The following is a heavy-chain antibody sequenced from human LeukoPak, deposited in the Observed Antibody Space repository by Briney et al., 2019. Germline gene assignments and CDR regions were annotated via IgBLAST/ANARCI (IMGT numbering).Heavy chain of an antibody. CDR2: INPNSGGT. V-gene: IGHV1-2*02. CDR3: AGMDYYDSSGYGYWFDP. Sequence: ASVKVSCKASGYTFTGYYMHWVRQAPGQGLEWMGWINPNSGGTNYAQKFQGRVTMTRDTSISTAYMELSRLRSDDTAVYYCAGMDYYDSSGYGYWFDPWGQGTLVTVSS. J-gene: IGHJ5*02. D-gene: IGHD3-22*01. CDR1: GYTFTGYY.